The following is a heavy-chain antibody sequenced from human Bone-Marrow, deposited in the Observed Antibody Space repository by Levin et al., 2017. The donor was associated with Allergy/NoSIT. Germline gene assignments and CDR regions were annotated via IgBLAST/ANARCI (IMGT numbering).Heavy chain of an antibody. CDR1: GFTFSLYS. D-gene: IGHD2-8*02. Sequence: GGSPRLSCTVSGFTFSLYSMNWVRQAPGKGLEWVSSISSSGTDMYNADSVRGRFTISRDNAKNSLTLQMNSLRAEDTAVYYCARGIIGDVRVAHKEAFDIWGQGTMVSVSS. J-gene: IGHJ3*02. CDR2: ISSSGTDM. V-gene: IGHV3-21*01. CDR3: ARGIIGDVRVAHKEAFDI.